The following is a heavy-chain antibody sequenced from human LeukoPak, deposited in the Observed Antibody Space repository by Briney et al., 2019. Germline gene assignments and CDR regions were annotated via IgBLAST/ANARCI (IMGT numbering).Heavy chain of an antibody. J-gene: IGHJ6*02. D-gene: IGHD5-12*01. Sequence: GGSLRLSCAASGFTFSSYWMSWVRQAPGKGLEWVANIKQDGSEKYYVDSVKGRFSISRDNAKNSLYLQMNSLRAEDTAVYYCARVTGYEGYGMDVWGQGTTVTVSS. V-gene: IGHV3-7*01. CDR1: GFTFSSYW. CDR2: IKQDGSEK. CDR3: ARVTGYEGYGMDV.